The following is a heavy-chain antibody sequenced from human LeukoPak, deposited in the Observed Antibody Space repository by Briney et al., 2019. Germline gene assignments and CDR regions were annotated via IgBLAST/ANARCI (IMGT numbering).Heavy chain of an antibody. Sequence: SSETLSLTCAVYGGSFSGYYWSWIRQPPGKGLEWIGEINHSGSTNYNPSLKSRVAISVDTSKNQFSLKLSSVTAADTAVYYCARGSPPYGDYDPTDYWGQGTLVTVSP. V-gene: IGHV4-34*01. CDR2: INHSGST. J-gene: IGHJ4*02. CDR1: GGSFSGYY. D-gene: IGHD4-17*01. CDR3: ARGSPPYGDYDPTDY.